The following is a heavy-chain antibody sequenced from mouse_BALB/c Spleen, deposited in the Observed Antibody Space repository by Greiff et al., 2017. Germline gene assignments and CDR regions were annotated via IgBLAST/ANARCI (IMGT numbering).Heavy chain of an antibody. V-gene: IGHV2-9-2*01. J-gene: IGHJ1*01. CDR1: GFSLTSYD. CDR3: VRAITTVNWYFDV. D-gene: IGHD1-1*01. Sequence: VQGVESGPGLVAPSQSLSITCTVSGFSLTSYDISWIRQPPGKGLEWLGVIWTGGGTNYNSAFMSRLSISKDNSKSQVFLKMNSLQTDDTAIYYCVRAITTVNWYFDVWGAGTTVTVSS. CDR2: IWTGGGT.